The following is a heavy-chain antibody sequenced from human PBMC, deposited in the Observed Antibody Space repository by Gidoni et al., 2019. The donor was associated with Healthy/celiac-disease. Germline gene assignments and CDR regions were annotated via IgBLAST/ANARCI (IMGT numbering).Heavy chain of an antibody. Sequence: QVTLKESGPVLVKPTETLTLTCTVSGFSLSNARMGVSWIRQPPGKALEWLAHIFSTDEKSYSTSLKSRLTISKDTSKSQVVLTMTNMDPVDTATYYCARIRGIAARPDYYYYGMDVWGQGTTVTVSS. CDR2: IFSTDEK. CDR3: ARIRGIAARPDYYYYGMDV. J-gene: IGHJ6*02. V-gene: IGHV2-26*01. D-gene: IGHD6-6*01. CDR1: GFSLSNARMG.